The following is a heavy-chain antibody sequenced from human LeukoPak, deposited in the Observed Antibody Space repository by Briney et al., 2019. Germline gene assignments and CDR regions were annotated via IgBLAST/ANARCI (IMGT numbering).Heavy chain of an antibody. CDR3: AELGITMIGGV. CDR1: GFTFSSYA. CDR2: ISGSGGST. V-gene: IGHV3-23*01. J-gene: IGHJ6*04. D-gene: IGHD3-10*02. Sequence: GSLRLSCAASGFTFSSYAMSWVRQAPGKGLEWVSAISGSGGSTYYADSVKGRFTISRDNAKNSLYLQINSLRAEDTAVYYCAELGITMIGGVWGKGTTVTISS.